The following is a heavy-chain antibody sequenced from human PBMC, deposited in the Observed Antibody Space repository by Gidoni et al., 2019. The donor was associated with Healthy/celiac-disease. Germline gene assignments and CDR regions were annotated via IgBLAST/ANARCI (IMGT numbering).Heavy chain of an antibody. D-gene: IGHD6-19*01. CDR2: IYYSGST. CDR1: GGSISSYY. Sequence: QVQLQESGPGLVKPSETLSLTCTVSGGSISSYYWSWIRQPPGKGLEWIGYIYYSGSTNYNPSLKSRVTIPVDTSKNQFSLKLSSVTAADTAVYYCARDTHSSGFTLSSWYFDLWGRGTLVTVSS. J-gene: IGHJ2*01. CDR3: ARDTHSSGFTLSSWYFDL. V-gene: IGHV4-59*01.